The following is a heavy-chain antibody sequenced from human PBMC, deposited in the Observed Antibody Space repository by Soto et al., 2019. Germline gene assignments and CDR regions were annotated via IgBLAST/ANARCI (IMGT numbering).Heavy chain of an antibody. CDR2: FDPEDGET. D-gene: IGHD3-3*01. CDR1: GYTLTELS. Sequence: ASVKVSCKVSGYTLTELSMHWVRQAPGKGLEWMGGFDPEDGETIYAQKFQGRVTMTEDTSTDTAYMELSSLRSEDTAVYYCATVSITIFGVVIPFDSWGKGTLV. CDR3: ATVSITIFGVVIPFDS. V-gene: IGHV1-24*01. J-gene: IGHJ4*02.